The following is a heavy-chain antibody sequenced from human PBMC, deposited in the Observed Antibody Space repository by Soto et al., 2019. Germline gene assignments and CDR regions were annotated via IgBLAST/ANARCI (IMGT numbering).Heavy chain of an antibody. J-gene: IGHJ5*01. CDR1: GDSVSTNSAT. CDR2: TYYRSRWYF. CDR3: VRLIGNSWLDS. Sequence: QTLSLTCAISGDSVSTNSATWDWIRQSPSRGLEWLGRTYYRSRWYFDYAVSVKSRITISPDISNNQVSLQLTSVTPDDTAIYYCVRLIGNSWLDSWGQGTLVTVSS. D-gene: IGHD3-22*01. V-gene: IGHV6-1*01.